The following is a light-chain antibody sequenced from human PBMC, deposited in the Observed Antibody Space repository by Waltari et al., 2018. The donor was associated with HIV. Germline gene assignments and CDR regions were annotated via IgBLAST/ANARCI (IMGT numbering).Light chain of an antibody. CDR1: SPTIGADHD. J-gene: IGLJ3*02. CDR2: INI. CDR3: QSYDSRLTVWV. V-gene: IGLV1-40*01. Sequence: QSLLTQPASVSGALGQRVTIPFTGSSPTIGADHDLHWYQQFPGAAPKLLIYININRPSGVPDRFSGSKSGTSASLAITGLQAEDEADYYCQSYDSRLTVWVFGGGTKVTVL.